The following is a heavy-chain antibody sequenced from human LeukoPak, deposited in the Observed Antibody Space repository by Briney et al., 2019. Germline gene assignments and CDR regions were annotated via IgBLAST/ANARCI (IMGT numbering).Heavy chain of an antibody. J-gene: IGHJ4*02. CDR3: ARGGGIQSCGGKTCFRGFVY. CDR1: GYTFSGYY. CDR2: INPNSGDN. Sequence: GASVKVSCKASGYTFSGYYMHWVRQAPGQGLEYMGWINPNSGDNSCAQKFQGRVSMTRDTSITILYMELTSLRSDDTAVYFCARGGGIQSCGGKTCFRGFVYWGQGTLVTVSS. V-gene: IGHV1-2*02. D-gene: IGHD2-21*01.